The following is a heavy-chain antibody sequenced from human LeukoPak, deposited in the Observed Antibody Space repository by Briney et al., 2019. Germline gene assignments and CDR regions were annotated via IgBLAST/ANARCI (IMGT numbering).Heavy chain of an antibody. CDR3: AKIVVDYYDSSGYPEFGIDY. V-gene: IGHV3-30*18. CDR1: GFTFSSYG. Sequence: GSLGLSWAASGFTFSSYGLHWVRHAPANGLERGAVRSYDGSNKYYADPVKRRFTISRDNSKNTLYLQMNRLRAEDTAVYYCAKIVVDYYDSSGYPEFGIDYWGQGTLVTVSS. J-gene: IGHJ4*02. CDR2: RSYDGSNK. D-gene: IGHD3-22*01.